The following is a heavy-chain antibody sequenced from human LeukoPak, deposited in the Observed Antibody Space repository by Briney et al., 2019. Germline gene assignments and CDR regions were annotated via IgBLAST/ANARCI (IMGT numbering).Heavy chain of an antibody. V-gene: IGHV4-59*08. CDR3: ARPYSSGSGKRGFDL. J-gene: IGHJ2*01. D-gene: IGHD6-19*01. CDR2: IYYSGST. Sequence: SETLSLTCTVSGGSISSYYWSWVRQPPGKGLEWIGYIYYSGSTNYNPSLKGRVTISVDASENQFSLKLSSLTAANTAVYYCARPYSSGSGKRGFDLWGRGTLVTVSS. CDR1: GGSISSYY.